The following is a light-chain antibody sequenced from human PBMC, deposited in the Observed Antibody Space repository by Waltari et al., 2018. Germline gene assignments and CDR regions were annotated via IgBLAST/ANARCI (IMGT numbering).Light chain of an antibody. J-gene: IGKJ5*01. CDR1: QGVSSY. CDR2: DTS. Sequence: EIVLTQSPATLSLSPGERATLSCRASQGVSSYLAWSQQKPGQSPSLLIYDTSTRASGIPAMCSGTGSGTDFTLTISSLEPEEFAVYYCQHRSDWPKVTFGQGTRLEIK. V-gene: IGKV3-11*01. CDR3: QHRSDWPKVT.